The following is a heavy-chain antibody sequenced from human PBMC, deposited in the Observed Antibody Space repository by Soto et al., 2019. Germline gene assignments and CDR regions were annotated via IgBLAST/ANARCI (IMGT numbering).Heavy chain of an antibody. CDR1: GGSISSYY. CDR3: ARALDHYYMDV. J-gene: IGHJ6*03. V-gene: IGHV4-59*01. Sequence: SETLSLTCTVSGGSISSYYWSWIRQPPGKGLEWIGYIYYSGSTNYNPSLKSRVTISVDTSKNQFSLKLSSVTAADTAVYYCARALDHYYMDVWGKGTTVTVSS. CDR2: IYYSGST.